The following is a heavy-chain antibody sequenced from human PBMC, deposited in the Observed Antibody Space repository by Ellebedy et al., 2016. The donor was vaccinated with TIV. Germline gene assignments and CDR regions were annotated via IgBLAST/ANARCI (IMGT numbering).Heavy chain of an antibody. CDR2: IYYSGST. Sequence: GSLRLSCTVSGGSISSSSYYWGWIRQPPGKGLEWIGSIYYSGSTYYNPSLRSRVTISVDTSKNQFSLKLGSVTAADTAIYYCARYSYGYSDVGTWFDPWGQGTLVTVSS. CDR3: ARYSYGYSDVGTWFDP. D-gene: IGHD5-18*01. CDR1: GGSISSSSYY. V-gene: IGHV4-39*07. J-gene: IGHJ5*02.